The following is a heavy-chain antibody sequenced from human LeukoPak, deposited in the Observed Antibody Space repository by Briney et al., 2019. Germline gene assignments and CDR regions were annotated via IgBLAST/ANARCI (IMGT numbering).Heavy chain of an antibody. CDR2: IKQDGSEK. Sequence: PGGSLRLSCAASGFTFSSYWMSWVRQAPGKGLEWVANIKQDGSEKYYVDSVKGRFTISRDNSKNTLYLQMNSLRAEDTAVYYCARDSKGLCSSTSCSEALDYWGQGTLVTVSS. CDR1: GFTFSSYW. V-gene: IGHV3-7*01. D-gene: IGHD2-2*01. CDR3: ARDSKGLCSSTSCSEALDY. J-gene: IGHJ4*02.